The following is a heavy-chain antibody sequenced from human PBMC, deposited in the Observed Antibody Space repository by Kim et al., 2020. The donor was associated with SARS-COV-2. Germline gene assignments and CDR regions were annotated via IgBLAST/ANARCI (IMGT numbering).Heavy chain of an antibody. V-gene: IGHV1-69*04. CDR1: GGTFSSYA. D-gene: IGHD3-3*01. Sequence: SVKVSCKASGGTFSSYAISWVRQAPGQGLEWMGRIIPILGIANYAQKFQGRVTITADKSTSTAYMELSSLRSEDTAVYYCAREARSITIFGVVMDMDVWGKGTTVTVSS. J-gene: IGHJ6*03. CDR2: IIPILGIA. CDR3: AREARSITIFGVVMDMDV.